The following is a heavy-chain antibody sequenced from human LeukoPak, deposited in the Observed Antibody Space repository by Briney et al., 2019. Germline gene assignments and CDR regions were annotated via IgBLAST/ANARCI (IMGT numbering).Heavy chain of an antibody. CDR1: GGSISSTIYY. Sequence: SETLSLTCTVSGGSISSTIYYWGWIRQPPGKGLEWIGSIYYSGSTHYNPSLKSRVTISVDTSKNQFSLKLSSVTAADTAVYYCARHSPGYDFWSGSIYWFDPWGQGTLVTVSS. J-gene: IGHJ5*02. D-gene: IGHD3-3*01. CDR3: ARHSPGYDFWSGSIYWFDP. V-gene: IGHV4-39*01. CDR2: IYYSGST.